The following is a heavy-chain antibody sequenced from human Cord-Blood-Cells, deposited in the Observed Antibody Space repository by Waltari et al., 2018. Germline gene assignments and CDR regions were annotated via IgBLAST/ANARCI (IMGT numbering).Heavy chain of an antibody. J-gene: IGHJ1*01. CDR3: ASGLGNSGSYPEAEYFQH. CDR2: ISYSCGT. V-gene: IGHV4-39*07. Sequence: QLQLQESGPGLVKPSETLSLTCTVSGGSIRSSSYYWGWIRQPPGKGLEWIGRISYSCGTYSDPSHKSRVTGAVETSSNQFSLKLSAVTAADTAVYYCASGLGNSGSYPEAEYFQHWGQGTLVTVSS. CDR1: GGSIRSSSYY. D-gene: IGHD1-26*01.